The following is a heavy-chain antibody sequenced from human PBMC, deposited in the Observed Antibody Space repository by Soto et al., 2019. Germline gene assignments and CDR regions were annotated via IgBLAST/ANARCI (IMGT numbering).Heavy chain of an antibody. Sequence: HGESLKISCKGSGYSFTSYWISWVRQMPGKGLEWMGRIDPSDSYTNYSPSFQGHVTISADKSISTAYLQWSSLKASDTAMYYCAASRAAAGMEFYYYYGMDVWGQGTTVTVSS. CDR3: AASRAAAGMEFYYYYGMDV. V-gene: IGHV5-10-1*01. CDR2: IDPSDSYT. J-gene: IGHJ6*02. CDR1: GYSFTSYW. D-gene: IGHD6-13*01.